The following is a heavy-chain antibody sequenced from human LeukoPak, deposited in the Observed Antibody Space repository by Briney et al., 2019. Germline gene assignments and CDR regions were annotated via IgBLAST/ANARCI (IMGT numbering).Heavy chain of an antibody. Sequence: SETLSLTCAVYGGSFSGYSWSWIRQPPGKGLEWIGEINHSGSTNYNPSLKSRVTISVDTSKNQFSLKLSSVTAADTAVYYCARGARTYYYDSSGYYNGLDYWGQGTLVTVSS. V-gene: IGHV4-34*01. CDR2: INHSGST. CDR1: GGSFSGYS. D-gene: IGHD3-22*01. J-gene: IGHJ4*02. CDR3: ARGARTYYYDSSGYYNGLDY.